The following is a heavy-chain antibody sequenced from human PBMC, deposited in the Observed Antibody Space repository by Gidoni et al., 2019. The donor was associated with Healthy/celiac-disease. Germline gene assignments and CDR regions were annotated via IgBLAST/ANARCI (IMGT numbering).Heavy chain of an antibody. CDR3: AKVLVTASHPHFDY. Sequence: EVQLLESGGGLVQPGGSLRPPCAAAAFTFSSDAMSWDRQAPGKGLGWVSAISGSGGSTYYADAVKGRFTISRDNSKNTLYLQMNSLRAEDTAVYYCAKVLVTASHPHFDYWGQGTLVTVSS. D-gene: IGHD4-4*01. V-gene: IGHV3-23*01. J-gene: IGHJ4*02. CDR2: ISGSGGST. CDR1: AFTFSSDA.